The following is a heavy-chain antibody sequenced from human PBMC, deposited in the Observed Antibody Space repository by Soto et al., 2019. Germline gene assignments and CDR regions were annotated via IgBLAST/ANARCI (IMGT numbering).Heavy chain of an antibody. V-gene: IGHV3-23*01. J-gene: IGHJ5*02. CDR1: GFTFSNYA. CDR2: ISGSGGST. D-gene: IGHD3-9*01. CDR3: AKTGLRYFDWLLSSIGWFDP. Sequence: GGSLRLSCAAYGFTFSNYAMHWVRQAPGEGLECVSAISGSGGSTYYADSVKGRFTISRDNSKNTLYLQMNSLRAEDTAVYYCAKTGLRYFDWLLSSIGWFDPWGQGTLVTVSS.